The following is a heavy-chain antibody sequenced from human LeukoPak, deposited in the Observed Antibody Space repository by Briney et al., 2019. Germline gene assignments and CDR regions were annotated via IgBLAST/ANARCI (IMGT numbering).Heavy chain of an antibody. CDR3: ARRAAAAGTIPEYYFDY. V-gene: IGHV4-39*02. CDR1: GGSISSHH. J-gene: IGHJ4*02. CDR2: IFYPGNT. D-gene: IGHD6-13*01. Sequence: SETLSLTCTVSGGSISSHHWGWIRQPPGKALEGIGTIFYPGNTYYSPSLKTRVTMSVATSKNHFSLNLSSVTAVDTAFYYCARRAAAAGTIPEYYFDYWGQGTLVTVSS.